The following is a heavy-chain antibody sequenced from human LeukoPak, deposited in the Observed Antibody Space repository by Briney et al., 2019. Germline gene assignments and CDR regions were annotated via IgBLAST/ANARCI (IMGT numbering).Heavy chain of an antibody. J-gene: IGHJ4*02. CDR3: AKTSAGIRGGYFDY. CDR2: ISGSGGST. D-gene: IGHD3-10*01. Sequence: GGSLRLSCAASGFTFSGYHLGGFRQAQGKGLEWASAISGSGGSTYYADSVKGRFTISRDNSKNTLFLQMSSLRAEDTAVYYCAKTSAGIRGGYFDYWGQGTLVTVSP. V-gene: IGHV3-23*01. CDR1: GFTFSGYH.